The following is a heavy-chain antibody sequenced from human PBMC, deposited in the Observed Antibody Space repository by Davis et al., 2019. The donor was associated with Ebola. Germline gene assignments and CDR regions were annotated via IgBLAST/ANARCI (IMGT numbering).Heavy chain of an antibody. CDR3: ARIAPKYSSSLAEY. CDR2: IYSGGNT. J-gene: IGHJ4*02. CDR1: GFTVSSNY. D-gene: IGHD6-6*01. Sequence: GESLKISCAASGFTVSSNYMSWVRQAPGKGLEWVSVIYSGGNTYYADSMRGRFTISRDSSKNTLYLQMNGLRAEDTAVYYCARIAPKYSSSLAEYWGQGILVTVSS. V-gene: IGHV3-66*01.